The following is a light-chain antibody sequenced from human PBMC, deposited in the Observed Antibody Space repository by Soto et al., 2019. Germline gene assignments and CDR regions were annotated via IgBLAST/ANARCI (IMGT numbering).Light chain of an antibody. CDR1: QDISSW. J-gene: IGKJ4*01. CDR3: QQADSFPLT. Sequence: DIQMTQSPSSVSASIGARVTITCRASQDISSWLAWYQQKPGKAPKLLIYGASTLQSGVPSRFSGSGSGTDFTLTISSLQPEDFATYFCQQADSFPLTFGGGTKVEIK. CDR2: GAS. V-gene: IGKV1D-12*01.